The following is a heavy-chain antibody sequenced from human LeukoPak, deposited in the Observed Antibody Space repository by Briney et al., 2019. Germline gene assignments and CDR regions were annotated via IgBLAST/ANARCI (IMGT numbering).Heavy chain of an antibody. D-gene: IGHD2-21*02. CDR3: AKGSEALVTTRGEDY. Sequence: QTGRSLRLSCAASGFTFSRYGMHWVRQAPGKGLQWVTFISYDGSNKYYADSVKGRFTISRDNSKNTLYLQMNSLRAEDTAVYFCAKGSEALVTTRGEDYWGQGTLVTVSS. CDR2: ISYDGSNK. CDR1: GFTFSRYG. J-gene: IGHJ4*02. V-gene: IGHV3-30*18.